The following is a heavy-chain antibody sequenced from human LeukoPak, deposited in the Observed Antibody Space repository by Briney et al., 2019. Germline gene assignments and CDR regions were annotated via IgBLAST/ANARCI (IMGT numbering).Heavy chain of an antibody. CDR3: ARANGYDFPFDY. CDR2: IIVILGVT. Sequence: SVRVSCTASGGPFNSYAINWVRQAPGRGLEWMGRIIVILGVTNYAQKFQGRVTMTRDTSTSTVYMELSSLRSEDTAVYYCARANGYDFPFDYWGQGTLVTVS. D-gene: IGHD5-12*01. V-gene: IGHV1-69*04. J-gene: IGHJ4*02. CDR1: GGPFNSYA.